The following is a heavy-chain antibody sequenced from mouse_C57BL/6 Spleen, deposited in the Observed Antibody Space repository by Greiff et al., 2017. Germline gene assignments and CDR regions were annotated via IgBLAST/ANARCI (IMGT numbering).Heavy chain of an antibody. V-gene: IGHV1-82*01. Sequence: VQLQESGPELVKPGASVKISCKASGYAFSSSWMNWVKQRPGKGLEWIGRIYPGDGDTNYNGKFKGKATLTADKSSSTAYMQLSSLTSEDSAVYFCARGGYEYAMDYWGQGTSVTVSS. J-gene: IGHJ4*01. CDR2: IYPGDGDT. CDR1: GYAFSSSW. D-gene: IGHD2-10*02. CDR3: ARGGYEYAMDY.